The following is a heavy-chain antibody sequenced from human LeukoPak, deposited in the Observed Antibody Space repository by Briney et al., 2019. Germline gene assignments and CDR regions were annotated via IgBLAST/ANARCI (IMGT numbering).Heavy chain of an antibody. D-gene: IGHD1-1*01. Sequence: GQSLEISCQTSGYSFSDYWIAWVRQMPGKGLEYMGIIYPGDSDARYSPSFQGRVTISADKSISTAYLQWSSLKASDTAMYYCARSPGTTGTNDAFDIWGQGTMVTVSS. CDR2: IYPGDSDA. J-gene: IGHJ3*02. CDR1: GYSFSDYW. V-gene: IGHV5-51*01. CDR3: ARSPGTTGTNDAFDI.